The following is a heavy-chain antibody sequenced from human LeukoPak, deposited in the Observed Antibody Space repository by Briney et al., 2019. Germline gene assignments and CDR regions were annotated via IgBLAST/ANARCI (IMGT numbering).Heavy chain of an antibody. V-gene: IGHV1-69*05. D-gene: IGHD5-18*01. Sequence: ASVKVSCKASGGTFSSYAISWVRQAPGQGLEWMGGIIPIFGTANYAQKFQGRVTITTDESTSTAYMELSSLRSEDTAVYHCARGDTAMVQVDYWGQGTLVTVSS. J-gene: IGHJ4*02. CDR3: ARGDTAMVQVDY. CDR1: GGTFSSYA. CDR2: IIPIFGTA.